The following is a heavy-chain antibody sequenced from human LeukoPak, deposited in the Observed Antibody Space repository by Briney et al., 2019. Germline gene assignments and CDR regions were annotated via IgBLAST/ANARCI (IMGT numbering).Heavy chain of an antibody. J-gene: IGHJ4*02. CDR2: IYNSVTT. V-gene: IGHV4-59*11. Sequence: ETLSLTCTVSGGSISNHYWSWIRQPPGKGLEWIGYIYNSVTTNYNPSLKSRVTISVDTSKNQFSLKLTSVAAADTAVYYCARQAAFDRSEGQFDYWGQGTLVTVSS. D-gene: IGHD3-9*01. CDR1: GGSISNHY. CDR3: ARQAAFDRSEGQFDY.